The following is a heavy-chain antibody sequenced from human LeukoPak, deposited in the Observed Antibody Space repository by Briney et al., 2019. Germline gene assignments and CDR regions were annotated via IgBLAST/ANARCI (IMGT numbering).Heavy chain of an antibody. CDR1: GGSISSSSYY. V-gene: IGHV4-39*07. Sequence: PSETLSLTCTVSGGSISSSSYYWGWIRQPPGKGLEWIGSIYYSGSTYYNPSLKSRVTISVDTSKNQFSLKLSSVTAADTAVYYCARYSSSSSYFEYWGQGTLVTVSS. D-gene: IGHD6-6*01. CDR2: IYYSGST. J-gene: IGHJ4*02. CDR3: ARYSSSSSYFEY.